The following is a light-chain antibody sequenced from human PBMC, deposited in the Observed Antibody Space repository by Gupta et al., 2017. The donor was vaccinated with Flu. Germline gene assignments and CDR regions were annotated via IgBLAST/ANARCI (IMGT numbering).Light chain of an antibody. Sequence: DFQMTQSPSSLSASVGDRVTITCRASQSISTYLNWYHQKPGKAPKLLIYGASNLQSGVPSRFSGSRSGTEFTLIISSLQTEDFATYYCQQSYNTPYTFGQGTKLEI. V-gene: IGKV1-39*01. CDR2: GAS. CDR1: QSISTY. CDR3: QQSYNTPYT. J-gene: IGKJ2*01.